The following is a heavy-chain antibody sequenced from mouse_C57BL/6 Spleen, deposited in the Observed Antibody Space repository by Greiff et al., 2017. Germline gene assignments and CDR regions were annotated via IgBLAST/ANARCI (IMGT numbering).Heavy chain of an antibody. CDR1: GSTFTSYW. V-gene: IGHV1-7*01. J-gene: IGHJ2*01. Sequence: QVQLQQSGAELAKPGASVKLSCKASGSTFTSYWMHWVKQRPGQGLEWIGYINPSGGYPKYNQKFKDTATLTADKSSSTAYMQLSSLTYEDSAVDYCARGGSSPSDYWGQGTTLTVSS. CDR2: INPSGGYP. D-gene: IGHD1-1*01. CDR3: ARGGSSPSDY.